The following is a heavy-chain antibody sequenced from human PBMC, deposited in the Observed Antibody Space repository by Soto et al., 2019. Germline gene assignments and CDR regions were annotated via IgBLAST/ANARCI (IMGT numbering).Heavy chain of an antibody. CDR3: ARGGTSCNEGAY. Sequence: GGSLRLSCAASGFTFRQYTMNWVRQAPGKGLEWVSSIKGSGTEMFYADSVKGRFTISRDNAKNILYLQMNSLRVEDTGVYYCARGGTSCNEGAYWGQGTLVTVSS. CDR1: GFTFRQYT. CDR2: IKGSGTEM. V-gene: IGHV3-7*01. D-gene: IGHD1-7*01. J-gene: IGHJ4*02.